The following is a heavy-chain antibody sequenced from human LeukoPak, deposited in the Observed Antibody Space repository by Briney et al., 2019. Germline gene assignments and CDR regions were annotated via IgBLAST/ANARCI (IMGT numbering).Heavy chain of an antibody. Sequence: GGSLRLSCAASGFHFSSYWMHWVRQAPGKGLVWVSRINADGSTTTYADSVKGRFTISRDNAKNALYLQMNSLRVEDTAVYSCARAGVVGATIALDIWGQGTMGPVSS. D-gene: IGHD1-26*01. CDR2: INADGSTT. V-gene: IGHV3-74*01. CDR1: GFHFSSYW. CDR3: ARAGVVGATIALDI. J-gene: IGHJ3*02.